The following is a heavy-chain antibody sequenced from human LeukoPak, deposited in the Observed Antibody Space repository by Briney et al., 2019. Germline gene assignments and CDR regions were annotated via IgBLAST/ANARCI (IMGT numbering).Heavy chain of an antibody. D-gene: IGHD6-6*01. V-gene: IGHV1-18*01. CDR1: GYTFTSYG. J-gene: IGHJ4*02. CDR2: ISAYNGNT. Sequence: ASVKVSCRASGYTFTSYGISWVRQAPGQGLEWMGWISAYNGNTNYAQKLQGRVTMTTDTSTSTAYMELRSLRSDDTAVYYCARDRAARPTTSSDYWGQGTLVTVSS. CDR3: ARDRAARPTTSSDY.